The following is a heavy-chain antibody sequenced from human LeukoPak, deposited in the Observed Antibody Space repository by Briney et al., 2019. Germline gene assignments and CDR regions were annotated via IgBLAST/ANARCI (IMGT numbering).Heavy chain of an antibody. D-gene: IGHD2-2*01. CDR2: ISGGGDAT. Sequence: QPGGSLRLSCAASTFIFSDYAMTWVRQAPGKGLEWVSTISGGGDATYYAHSVKGRFAVSRDNSKKTLYLQLNSLRAEGTAVYYCTRDQRKYCSRTTCFVFDIWGQGTVVSVSS. J-gene: IGHJ3*02. V-gene: IGHV3-23*01. CDR1: TFIFSDYA. CDR3: TRDQRKYCSRTTCFVFDI.